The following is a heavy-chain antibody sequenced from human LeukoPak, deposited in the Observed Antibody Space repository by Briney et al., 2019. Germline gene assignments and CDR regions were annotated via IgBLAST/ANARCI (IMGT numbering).Heavy chain of an antibody. CDR2: ISSSSSTI. V-gene: IGHV3-48*01. CDR3: ARDQWELRLRYFDY. D-gene: IGHD1-26*01. CDR1: GFTFSSYS. Sequence: PGGSLRLSCAASGFTFSSYSMNWVRQAPGKGLEWVSYISSSSSTIYYADSVKGRFTISRDNAKNSLYLQMNSLRAEDTAVYYCARDQWELRLRYFDYWGQGTLVTVSS. J-gene: IGHJ4*02.